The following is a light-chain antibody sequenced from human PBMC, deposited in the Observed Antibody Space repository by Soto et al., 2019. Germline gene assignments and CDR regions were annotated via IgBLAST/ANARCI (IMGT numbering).Light chain of an antibody. J-gene: IGKJ3*01. Sequence: DIQMTQSPSTLSASVGDRVTITCRASQSISSWLAWYQQKPGKAPKLLIYDASSLESGVPSMFSGSGSGTEFTLTISSLQPDDFATYYCQQYNSPFTFGPGTKVDI. CDR2: DAS. CDR3: QQYNSPFT. CDR1: QSISSW. V-gene: IGKV1-5*01.